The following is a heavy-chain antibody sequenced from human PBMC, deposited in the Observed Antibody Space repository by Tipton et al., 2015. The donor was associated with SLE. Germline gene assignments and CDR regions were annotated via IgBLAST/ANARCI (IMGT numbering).Heavy chain of an antibody. J-gene: IGHJ2*01. CDR3: ARRIPGSSGYLDWYFDL. D-gene: IGHD3-22*01. CDR1: GGSISGFY. Sequence: TLSLTCTVSGGSISGFYWSWIRQPPGKGLEWVGYIYDSGSTNYNPSLTSRVTISVDTSKNQFSLKLSSVTAADTAVYYCARRIPGSSGYLDWYFDLWGRGTLVTVSS. CDR2: IYDSGST. V-gene: IGHV4-59*08.